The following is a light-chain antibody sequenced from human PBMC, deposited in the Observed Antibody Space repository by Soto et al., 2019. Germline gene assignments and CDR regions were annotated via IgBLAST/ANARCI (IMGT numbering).Light chain of an antibody. CDR1: SSDVGGYNY. CDR2: DVS. Sequence: QSALTQPASVSGSPGQSITISCTGTSSDVGGYNYVSWYQHHPGKAPKLMIYDVSNRPSGASNRFSGSKSGNTASLTISGLQAEVEADYYCSSYTSSSTWVFGGGTKLTVL. V-gene: IGLV2-14*03. J-gene: IGLJ3*02. CDR3: SSYTSSSTWV.